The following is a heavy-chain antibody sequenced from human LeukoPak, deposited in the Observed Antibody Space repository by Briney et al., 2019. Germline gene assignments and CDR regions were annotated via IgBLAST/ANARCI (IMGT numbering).Heavy chain of an antibody. CDR2: IYPGDSDT. Sequence: GESLKISCKGSGYSFTSYWIAWVRQMAGKGLEWMGTIYPGDSDTRYSPSFRGQVTISADKSIRTAYLQWSSLEASDTAMYYCAAFDSSGYSPNWGQGTLVTVSS. CDR1: GYSFTSYW. CDR3: AAFDSSGYSPN. V-gene: IGHV5-51*01. D-gene: IGHD3-22*01. J-gene: IGHJ4*02.